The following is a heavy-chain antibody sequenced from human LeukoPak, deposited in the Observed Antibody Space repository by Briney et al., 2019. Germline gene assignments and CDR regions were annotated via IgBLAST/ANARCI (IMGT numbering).Heavy chain of an antibody. CDR1: GFTFNRHW. V-gene: IGHV3-7*01. D-gene: IGHD6-6*01. Sequence: GGSLRLSCAASGFTFNRHWMTWVRQAPGKGLEWVANIKQDGSDKYYVGSVKGRVTISRDNTKNSLYLQMNSLRAEDTAVYYCATYSTSSGAFDFWGQGTLVTVSS. J-gene: IGHJ3*01. CDR3: ATYSTSSGAFDF. CDR2: IKQDGSDK.